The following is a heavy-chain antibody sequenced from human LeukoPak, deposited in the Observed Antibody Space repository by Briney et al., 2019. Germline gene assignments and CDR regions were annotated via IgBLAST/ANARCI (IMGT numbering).Heavy chain of an antibody. V-gene: IGHV1-2*02. Sequence: ASVKVSCKASGYTFTGYYMHWVRQAPGQGLEWMGWINPNSGGTNYAQKFQGRVTMTRDTSISTAYMELSRLRSDDTAVYYCASPIAARSFDAFDIWGQGTMVTVSS. D-gene: IGHD6-6*01. CDR1: GYTFTGYY. J-gene: IGHJ3*02. CDR2: INPNSGGT. CDR3: ASPIAARSFDAFDI.